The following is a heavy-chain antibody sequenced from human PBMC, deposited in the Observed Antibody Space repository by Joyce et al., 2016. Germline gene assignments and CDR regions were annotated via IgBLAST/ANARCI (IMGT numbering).Heavy chain of an antibody. D-gene: IGHD3-22*01. CDR2: IYYTGST. J-gene: IGHJ4*02. Sequence: QLQLQESGPGLVKPSETLSLTCTVSGGSIRSSSYYWGWIRQPPGKGLEWIGSIYYTGSTYYNPSLKSRVTISVDTSKNQFSLKLNSVTAADTAVYYCARHVLGMIVVVFDYWGQGTLVTVSS. CDR3: ARHVLGMIVVVFDY. V-gene: IGHV4-39*01. CDR1: GGSIRSSSYY.